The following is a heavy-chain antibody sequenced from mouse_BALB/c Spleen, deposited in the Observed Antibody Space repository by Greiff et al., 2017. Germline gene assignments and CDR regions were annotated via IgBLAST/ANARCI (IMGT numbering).Heavy chain of an antibody. D-gene: IGHD1-1*01. Sequence: QVQLKESGPGLVQPSQSLSITCTVSGFSLTSYGVHWVRQSPGKGLEWLGVIWSGGSTDYNAAFISRLSISKDNSKSQVFFKMNSLQANDTAIYYCARNDYYGSSSFAYWGQGTLVTVSA. CDR3: ARNDYYGSSSFAY. CDR1: GFSLTSYG. V-gene: IGHV2-2*02. J-gene: IGHJ3*01. CDR2: IWSGGST.